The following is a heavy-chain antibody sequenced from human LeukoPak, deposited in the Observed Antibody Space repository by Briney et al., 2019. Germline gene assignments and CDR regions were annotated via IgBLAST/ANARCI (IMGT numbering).Heavy chain of an antibody. D-gene: IGHD1-1*01. Sequence: SETLSLTCAVSGGSFTGYYWSWIRQSPRKGLQWIAEVNHRGDTNYNPSVKGRVTISVDTSKNQFSLKVTSLTAADTAVYYCARGPTISETGYFDYWGQGTLVTVSS. CDR3: ARGPTISETGYFDY. J-gene: IGHJ4*03. CDR1: GGSFTGYY. CDR2: VNHRGDT. V-gene: IGHV4-34*01.